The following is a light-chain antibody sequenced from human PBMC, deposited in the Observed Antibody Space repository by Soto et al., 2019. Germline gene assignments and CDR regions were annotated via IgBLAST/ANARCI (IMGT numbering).Light chain of an antibody. J-gene: IGKJ4*01. CDR2: DAS. CDR1: QSISSW. V-gene: IGKV1-5*01. Sequence: DIQLTQSPSTLSASVRARVRITCRASQSISSWLAWYQQKPGKAPKLLIYDASSLESGVPSRFSGSGSGTEFTLTISSLQPDDFATYYCQQSYSTPLTFGGGTKVDIK. CDR3: QQSYSTPLT.